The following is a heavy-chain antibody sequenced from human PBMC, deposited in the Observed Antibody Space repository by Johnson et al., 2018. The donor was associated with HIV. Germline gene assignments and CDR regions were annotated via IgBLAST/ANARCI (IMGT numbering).Heavy chain of an antibody. D-gene: IGHD3-22*01. V-gene: IGHV3-11*04. CDR3: ARDLGSGYNDAFDI. Sequence: QVQLVESGGDLVKPGGSLRLSCAASGFIFSDYCMSWIRQAPGKGLEWVSYISSSGDTTYYADSVKGRFIISRDDSKDTLHLHMNSLRPEDTAVYYCARDLGSGYNDAFDIWGQGTMVTISS. J-gene: IGHJ3*02. CDR2: ISSSGDTT. CDR1: GFIFSDYC.